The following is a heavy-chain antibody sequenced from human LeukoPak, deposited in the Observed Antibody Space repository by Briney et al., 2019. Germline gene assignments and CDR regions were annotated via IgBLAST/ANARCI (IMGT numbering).Heavy chain of an antibody. Sequence: GGSLRLSCAASGFTFSSYSMNWVRQAPGKGLEWVSSISSSSSYIYYADSVKGRFTISRDNAKNSLYLQMNSLRAEDTAVYYCARDPNYDFWMDYWGQGTLVTVSS. D-gene: IGHD3-3*01. CDR1: GFTFSSYS. CDR3: ARDPNYDFWMDY. CDR2: ISSSSSYI. J-gene: IGHJ4*02. V-gene: IGHV3-21*01.